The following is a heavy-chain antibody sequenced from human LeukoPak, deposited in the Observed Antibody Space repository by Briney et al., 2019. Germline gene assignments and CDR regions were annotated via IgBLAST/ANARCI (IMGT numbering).Heavy chain of an antibody. Sequence: KPSETLSLTCAVYGGPFSGYYWSWIRQSPGKGLEWIGEINQSGSTTYKPSLKGRVTISVDTSKTQFSLKLSSVTAADTAVYYCARGEEYCGGDCFSSWYFDLWGRGTLVTVSS. D-gene: IGHD2-21*02. CDR1: GGPFSGYY. CDR2: INQSGST. CDR3: ARGEEYCGGDCFSSWYFDL. V-gene: IGHV4-34*01. J-gene: IGHJ2*01.